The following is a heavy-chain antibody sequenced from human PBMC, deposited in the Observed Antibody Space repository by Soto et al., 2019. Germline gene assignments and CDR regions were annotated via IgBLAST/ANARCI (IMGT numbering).Heavy chain of an antibody. CDR3: FRGGVTSRTFDD. CDR2: IFPDDSDT. CDR1: GYIIKNYW. Sequence: EVQLVQSGTEVKQPGESLKISCKASGYIIKNYWIGWVRQMPGQGLEWMGIIFPDDSDTRYSPSFQGHVTISVDKSISTAYVQWSSLKASDSAIYYCFRGGVTSRTFDDWGQGTLVAVSS. D-gene: IGHD3-16*01. V-gene: IGHV5-51*01. J-gene: IGHJ4*02.